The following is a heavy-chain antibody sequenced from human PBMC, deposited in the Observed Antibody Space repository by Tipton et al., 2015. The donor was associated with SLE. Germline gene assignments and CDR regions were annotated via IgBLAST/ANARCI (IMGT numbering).Heavy chain of an antibody. J-gene: IGHJ4*02. CDR2: INPSGST. Sequence: TLSLTCAVYGGSFSGYYWSWIRQPPGKGLEWIGEINPSGSTNYNPSLQSRVTISVDTSKNQFSLKLSSVTAADTAVYYCARGKKAGLRIFDYWGQGTLVTVSS. CDR1: GGSFSGYY. D-gene: IGHD4-17*01. CDR3: ARGKKAGLRIFDY. V-gene: IGHV4-34*01.